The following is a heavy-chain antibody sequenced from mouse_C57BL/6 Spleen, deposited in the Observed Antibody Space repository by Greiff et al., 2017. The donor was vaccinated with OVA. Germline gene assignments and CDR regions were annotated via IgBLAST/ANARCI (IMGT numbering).Heavy chain of an antibody. CDR1: GFTFTDYY. Sequence: EVQLVESGGGLVQPGGSLSLSCAASGFTFTDYYMSWVRQPPGKALEWLGFIRNKANGYTTEYSASVKGRFTISRDNSQSILYLQMNALRAEDSATYYCARYHYYGSSPWYFDVWGTGTTVTVSS. V-gene: IGHV7-3*01. D-gene: IGHD1-1*01. CDR3: ARYHYYGSSPWYFDV. J-gene: IGHJ1*03. CDR2: IRNKANGYTT.